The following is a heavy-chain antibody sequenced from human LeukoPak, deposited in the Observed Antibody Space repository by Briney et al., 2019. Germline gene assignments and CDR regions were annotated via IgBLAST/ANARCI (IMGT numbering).Heavy chain of an antibody. V-gene: IGHV4-61*09. J-gene: IGHJ4*01. CDR1: GASISSTNPY. CDR2: ISTSGVT. D-gene: IGHD2/OR15-2a*01. CDR3: ARGGNWNSYYFNK. Sequence: PSQTLSLTCTVSGASISSTNPYWHWIRQPAGKGLEWIGHISTSGVTSYNPSLQSRLTILLDRSRSQFSLRLSSVTAADTAVYYCARGGNWNSYYFNKWGQGILVTVSS.